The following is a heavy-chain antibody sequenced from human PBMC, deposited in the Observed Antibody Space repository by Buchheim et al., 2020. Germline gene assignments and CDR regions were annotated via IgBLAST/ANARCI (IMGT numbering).Heavy chain of an antibody. CDR1: GYTFTNYD. D-gene: IGHD6-13*01. CDR2: MNPNSGNT. CDR3: ARCGSLHFQPYNWFDP. Sequence: QVQLVQSGAEVKKPGASVKVSCKASGYTFTNYDIDWVRQATGQGLEWMGWMNPNSGNTGYARKFQGRITMTRNNSINTADMELSSLRSDDTAIYYCARCGSLHFQPYNWFDPGGQGTL. J-gene: IGHJ5*02. V-gene: IGHV1-8*02.